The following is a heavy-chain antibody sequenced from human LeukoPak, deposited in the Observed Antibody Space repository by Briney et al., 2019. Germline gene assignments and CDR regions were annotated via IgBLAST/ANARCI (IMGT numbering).Heavy chain of an antibody. D-gene: IGHD3-22*01. CDR3: AKGSYYYDSSGFDY. CDR2: ISGSGGST. CDR1: GFTFSSYA. V-gene: IGHV3-23*01. Sequence: GGSLRLSCAAPGFTFSSYAMSWVRQAPGKGLEWVSAISGSGGSTYYADSVKGRFTISRDNSKNTLYLQMNSLRAEDTAVYYCAKGSYYYDSSGFDYWGQGTLVTVSS. J-gene: IGHJ4*02.